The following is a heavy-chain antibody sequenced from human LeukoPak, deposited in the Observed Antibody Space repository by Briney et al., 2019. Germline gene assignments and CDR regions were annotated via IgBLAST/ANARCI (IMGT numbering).Heavy chain of an antibody. V-gene: IGHV3-53*01. CDR1: GFTVSSYY. Sequence: PGGSLRLSCVASGFTVSSYYMSWVRQAPGKGLEWVSVIYSGGSTYYADSVKGRFTISRDNSKNTLYLQMNSLRAEDTAVYYCARLSKGRLYGDYDYWGQGTLVTVSS. D-gene: IGHD4-17*01. J-gene: IGHJ4*02. CDR3: ARLSKGRLYGDYDY. CDR2: IYSGGST.